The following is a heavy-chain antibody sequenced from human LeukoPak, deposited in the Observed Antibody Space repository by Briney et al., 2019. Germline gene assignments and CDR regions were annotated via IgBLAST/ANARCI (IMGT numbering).Heavy chain of an antibody. V-gene: IGHV3-66*01. CDR1: GFTVSSSY. CDR3: ARGAFHCGGDCYGY. D-gene: IGHD2-21*02. J-gene: IGHJ4*02. CDR2: IYSGGIT. Sequence: GGSLRLSCAASGFTVSSSYMSWVRQAPGRGLEWVSVIYSGGITYYADSVKGRFTISRDNSKNTLYLQMNSLRAEDTAVYYCARGAFHCGGDCYGYWGQGTLVTVSS.